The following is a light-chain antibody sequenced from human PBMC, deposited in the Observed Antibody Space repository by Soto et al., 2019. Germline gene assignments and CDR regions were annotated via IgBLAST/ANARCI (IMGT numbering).Light chain of an antibody. CDR1: SNDIGTYRY. Sequence: QSALTQPASVSGSPGQSITISCTGTSNDIGTYRYVSWYQQHPGKVPKLIIFEVSDRPSGVSHRFSGSKSGNTASLTISGIQAEDEADYYCTSYPTSSTLVFGGGTKLTVL. CDR2: EVS. CDR3: TSYPTSSTLV. V-gene: IGLV2-14*01. J-gene: IGLJ3*02.